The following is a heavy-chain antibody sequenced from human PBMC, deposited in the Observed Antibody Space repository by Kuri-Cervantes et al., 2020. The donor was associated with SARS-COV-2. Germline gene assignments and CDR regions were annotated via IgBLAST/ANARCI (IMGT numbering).Heavy chain of an antibody. J-gene: IGHJ5*02. D-gene: IGHD6-19*01. CDR2: IYHSGST. CDR3: ARDRRDSSGWANWFDP. V-gene: IGHV4-38-2*02. CDR1: NDSISSGYY. Sequence: SWPFSNDSISSGYYWGWIRQPPGKGLEWIGSIYHSGSTYYKPSLKSRVTISVDTSKNQFSLKLSSVTAADTAVYYCARDRRDSSGWANWFDPWGQGTLVTVSS.